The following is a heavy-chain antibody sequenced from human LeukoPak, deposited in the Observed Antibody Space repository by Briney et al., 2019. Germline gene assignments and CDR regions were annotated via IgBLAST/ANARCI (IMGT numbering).Heavy chain of an antibody. CDR3: ARDPIYCCGDCHDAYYFDY. J-gene: IGHJ4*02. CDR1: GFTFSSDS. CDR2: ISSSSRYI. D-gene: IGHD2-21*02. Sequence: GGSLRLSCAAAGFTFSSDSMNWVRQAPGKGLEWVSSISSSSRYIYSADSVKGRFTISRDNAKNSLYLQMNSLRAEDTAVYYCARDPIYCCGDCHDAYYFDYWGQGTLVPVSS. V-gene: IGHV3-21*01.